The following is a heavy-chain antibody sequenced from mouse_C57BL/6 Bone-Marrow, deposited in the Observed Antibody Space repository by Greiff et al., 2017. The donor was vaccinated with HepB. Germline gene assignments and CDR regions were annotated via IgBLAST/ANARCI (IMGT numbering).Heavy chain of an antibody. CDR1: GFNIKDDY. CDR2: IDPENGDT. CDR3: TTEDYGSSYDYAMDY. Sequence: EVKVVESGAELVRPGASVKLSCTASGFNIKDDYMHWVKQRPEQGLEWIGWIDPENGDTEYASKFQGKATITADTSSNTAYLQLSSLTSEDTAVYYCTTEDYGSSYDYAMDYWGQGTSVTVSS. J-gene: IGHJ4*01. D-gene: IGHD1-1*01. V-gene: IGHV14-4*01.